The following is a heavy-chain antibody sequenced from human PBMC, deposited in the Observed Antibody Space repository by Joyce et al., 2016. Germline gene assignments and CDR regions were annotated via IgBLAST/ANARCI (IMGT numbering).Heavy chain of an antibody. J-gene: IGHJ4*02. CDR1: GGSLSSSNYY. Sequence: QVQLQESGPGLVKPSQTLSLTCTVSGGSLSSSNYYWSWIRQPPGKGLERSGYSDYTGSTYYNPSLKSRITLLLDTSKNQVSLKLSSVTAADTAVYYCARVMTDYYDDDYWQKIGYYFDYWGQGTLVTVSS. V-gene: IGHV4-30-4*01. CDR2: SDYTGST. CDR3: ARVMTDYYDDDYWQKIGYYFDY. D-gene: IGHD3-22*01.